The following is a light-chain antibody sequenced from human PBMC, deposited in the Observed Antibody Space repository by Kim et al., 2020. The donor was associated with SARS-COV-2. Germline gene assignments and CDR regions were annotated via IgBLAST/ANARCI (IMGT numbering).Light chain of an antibody. V-gene: IGLV3-25*03. CDR2: KDS. CDR3: QSADSSGAYKV. CDR1: TLPKQY. Sequence: SYELTQPPSMSVSPGQTARITCSGDTLPKQYAYWYQQKPGQAPVLVIYKDSERPSGIPERFSGSSSGTTVTLSITGVQAGDEADYYCQSADSSGAYKVFG. J-gene: IGLJ3*02.